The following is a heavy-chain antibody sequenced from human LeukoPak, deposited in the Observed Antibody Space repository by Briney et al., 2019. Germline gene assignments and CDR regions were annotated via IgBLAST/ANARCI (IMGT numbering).Heavy chain of an antibody. CDR2: TSSNGGSR. D-gene: IGHD2-15*01. Sequence: GGSLRLSCTASGFTFSAYAMSWVRQAPGKGLEWVSGTSSNGGSRHHADSVKGRFTISRDNSKNTLYLQMNSLRVEDTAVYYCAKDKAVGYCSGGTCSYFDYWGQGTLVTVSS. J-gene: IGHJ4*02. V-gene: IGHV3-23*01. CDR1: GFTFSAYA. CDR3: AKDKAVGYCSGGTCSYFDY.